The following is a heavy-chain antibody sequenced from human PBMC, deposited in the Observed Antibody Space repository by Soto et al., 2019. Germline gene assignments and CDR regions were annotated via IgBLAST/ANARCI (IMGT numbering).Heavy chain of an antibody. CDR3: AREGLTGTIGLYYYYAMDV. Sequence: QVQLQESGPGLVKPSETLSLTCTVSGGSISSYYWSWIRQPPGKVLEWIGYIYYSGSTNYNPSLKSRVTLTVDTSKHQCSLKLSSVTAADTAVYYWAREGLTGTIGLYYYYAMDVWGQGTTVTVSS. V-gene: IGHV4-59*01. CDR2: IYYSGST. J-gene: IGHJ6*02. CDR1: GGSISSYY. D-gene: IGHD1-7*01.